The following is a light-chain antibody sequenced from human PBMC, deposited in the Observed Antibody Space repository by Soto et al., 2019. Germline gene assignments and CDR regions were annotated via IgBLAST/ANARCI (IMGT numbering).Light chain of an antibody. Sequence: DIPMTQSPSSLPASVGDRVTITCRASQGIRNNLGWYQQRPGQAPKRLIYAASRLQSGVPSRFSGSGSGTDFTLTISSLEPEDFATYYCLQWNSFPWTFGLGTKLEIK. J-gene: IGKJ1*01. CDR1: QGIRNN. V-gene: IGKV1-17*01. CDR3: LQWNSFPWT. CDR2: AAS.